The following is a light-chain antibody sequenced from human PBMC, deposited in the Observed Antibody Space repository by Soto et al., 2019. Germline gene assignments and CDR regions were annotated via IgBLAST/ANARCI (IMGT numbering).Light chain of an antibody. V-gene: IGLV1-40*01. CDR1: SSNIGAGYD. CDR2: GNS. Sequence: QAVVTQPPSVSGAPGQRVTISCTGSSSNIGAGYDVHWYQQLPGTAPKLLIYGNSNRPSGVPDRFSGSKSGTSASLAITGLQAEDEADYYCQSYDSRRHVVFGGGTQLTVL. J-gene: IGLJ2*01. CDR3: QSYDSRRHVV.